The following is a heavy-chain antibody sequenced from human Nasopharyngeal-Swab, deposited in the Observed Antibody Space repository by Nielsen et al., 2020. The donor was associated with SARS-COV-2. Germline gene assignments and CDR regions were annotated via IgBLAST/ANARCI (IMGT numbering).Heavy chain of an antibody. J-gene: IGHJ5*02. D-gene: IGHD5-12*01. CDR3: ARESGGDSGWFDP. Sequence: GSLRLSCTVSGGSISSYYWSWIRQPPGKGLEWIGYIYYSGSTNYNPSLKSRVTISVDTSKNQFSLKLSSVTAADTAVYYCARESGGDSGWFDPWGQGTLVTVSS. V-gene: IGHV4-59*01. CDR2: IYYSGST. CDR1: GGSISSYY.